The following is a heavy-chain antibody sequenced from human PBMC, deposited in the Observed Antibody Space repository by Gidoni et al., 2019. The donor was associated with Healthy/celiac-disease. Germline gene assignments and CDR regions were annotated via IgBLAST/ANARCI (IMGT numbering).Heavy chain of an antibody. Sequence: EVQLLESGGGLVQPGGSLRPSCAASGSTFSSYAMSWVRQAPGKGLEWVAVICYSGSNKYYADSVKGRFTISRDNSKNTLYLQMNSLRAEDTAVYYCARVQDGYSSHYCMDVWGQGTLVTVSS. CDR2: ICYSGSNK. V-gene: IGHV3-23*01. J-gene: IGHJ6*02. D-gene: IGHD1-1*01. CDR3: ARVQDGYSSHYCMDV. CDR1: GSTFSSYA.